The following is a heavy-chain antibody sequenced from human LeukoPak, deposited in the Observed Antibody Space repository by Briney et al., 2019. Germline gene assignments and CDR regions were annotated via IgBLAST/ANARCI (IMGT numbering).Heavy chain of an antibody. CDR1: GFTFSSYA. CDR2: ISNIDIT. V-gene: IGHV3-23*01. Sequence: GGSLRLSCAASGFTFSSYAMSWVRQAPGKGLEWVSTISNIDITYYADSVKGRFTISRDISKNTLYLQMSSLRAEDTAVYYCAKYFGYCSSTGCPAGWYMDVWGTGTTVTVSS. D-gene: IGHD2-2*01. CDR3: AKYFGYCSSTGCPAGWYMDV. J-gene: IGHJ6*03.